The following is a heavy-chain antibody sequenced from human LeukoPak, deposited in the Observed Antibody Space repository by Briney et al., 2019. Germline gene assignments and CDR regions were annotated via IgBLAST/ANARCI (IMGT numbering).Heavy chain of an antibody. CDR3: VSDLCGGDDQ. J-gene: IGHJ5*02. D-gene: IGHD3-3*01. V-gene: IGHV3-74*01. CDR2: IDEDGKTI. CDR1: GFTFNSYW. Sequence: GGSLRLSGAASGFTFNSYWMHWVRQAPGKGLVWVSRIDEDGKTIDYADSVKGRFTISRDNATDTLYLQMSRLRDEDTAVYYCVSDLCGGDDQWGRGTLVTVSS.